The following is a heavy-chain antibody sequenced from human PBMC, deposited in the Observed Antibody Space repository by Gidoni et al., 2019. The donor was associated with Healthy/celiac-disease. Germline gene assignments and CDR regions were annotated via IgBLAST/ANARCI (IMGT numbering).Heavy chain of an antibody. CDR3: AREKLKYQLLEGYYYYMDV. Sequence: QVQLQESGPGLVKPSETMSLPCTVSRRHFRSGSLYWSWIRQPPGKGLEWSGYIYYSGSTNYNRSLKSRDTISVDTSKNQFSLKLSSVTAADTAVYYCAREKLKYQLLEGYYYYMDVWGKGTTVTVSS. D-gene: IGHD2-2*01. CDR1: RRHFRSGSLY. J-gene: IGHJ6*03. V-gene: IGHV4-61*01. CDR2: IYYSGST.